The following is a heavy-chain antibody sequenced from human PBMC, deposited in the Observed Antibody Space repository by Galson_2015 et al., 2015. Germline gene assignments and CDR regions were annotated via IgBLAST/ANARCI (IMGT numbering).Heavy chain of an antibody. D-gene: IGHD6-13*01. J-gene: IGHJ4*02. CDR3: ARHRPTIIAGDD. CDR1: GSSFPSYW. Sequence: QSGAEVKKPGESLTISRTGSGSSFPSYWIGWVRQMPGKGLEWMGRIDPRDSSINYSPSLQGHVTISADESISTAYLQWSSLKASDTAIYYCARHRPTIIAGDDWGQGTVVTVSS. CDR2: IDPRDSSI. V-gene: IGHV5-10-1*01.